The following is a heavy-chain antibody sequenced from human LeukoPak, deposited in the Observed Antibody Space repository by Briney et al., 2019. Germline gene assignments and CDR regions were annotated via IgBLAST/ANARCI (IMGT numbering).Heavy chain of an antibody. Sequence: GASVKVSCKASGGTFSSYAISWVRQAPGQGLEWMGGIIPIFGTANYAQKFQGGVTITADESTSTAYMELSSLRSEDTAVYYCARGGYTYDYYFDYWGQGTLVTVSS. V-gene: IGHV1-69*13. CDR1: GGTFSSYA. D-gene: IGHD5-18*01. J-gene: IGHJ4*02. CDR3: ARGGYTYDYYFDY. CDR2: IIPIFGTA.